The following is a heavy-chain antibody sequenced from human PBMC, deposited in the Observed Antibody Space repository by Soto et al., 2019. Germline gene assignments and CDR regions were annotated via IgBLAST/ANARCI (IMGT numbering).Heavy chain of an antibody. V-gene: IGHV3-23*01. CDR3: AKILPPRGSDPDAFDI. CDR1: GFTFSSYA. J-gene: IGHJ3*02. D-gene: IGHD2-15*01. Sequence: EVQLLESGGGLVQPGGSLRLSCAASGFTFSSYAMSWVRQAPGKGLEWVSAISGSGGSTYYADSVKGRFTISRDNSKNTLYLQMNSLRADDTAVYYCAKILPPRGSDPDAFDIWGQGKMVTVSS. CDR2: ISGSGGST.